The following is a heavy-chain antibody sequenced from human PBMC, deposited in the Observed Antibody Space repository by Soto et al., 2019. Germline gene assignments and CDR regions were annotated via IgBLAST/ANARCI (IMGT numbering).Heavy chain of an antibody. CDR2: IYYSGST. V-gene: IGHV4-39*01. CDR3: ARHATVTLPSYYYYYMDV. Sequence: SETLSLTCTVSGGSISSSSYYWGWIRQPPGKGLEWIGSIYYSGSTYYNPSLKSRVTISVDTSKNQFSLKLSSVTAADTAVYYCARHATVTLPSYYYYYMDVWGKGTTVTVSS. CDR1: GGSISSSSYY. J-gene: IGHJ6*03. D-gene: IGHD4-17*01.